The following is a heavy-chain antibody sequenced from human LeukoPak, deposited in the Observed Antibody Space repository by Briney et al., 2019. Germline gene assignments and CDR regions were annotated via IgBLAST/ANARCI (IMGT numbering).Heavy chain of an antibody. CDR1: GDSVSSSSAA. CDR3: ARGGRYSFDY. V-gene: IGHV6-1*01. Sequence: SLTLSLTCAISGDSVSSSSAAWNWIRQSPSTGLEWLGSTYYRSRWYNDYAASVISRITINPDTSKNQFSLQLNSATPEDTAVYYCARGGRYSFDYWGQGALVTVSS. CDR2: TYYRSRWYN. J-gene: IGHJ4*02. D-gene: IGHD1-26*01.